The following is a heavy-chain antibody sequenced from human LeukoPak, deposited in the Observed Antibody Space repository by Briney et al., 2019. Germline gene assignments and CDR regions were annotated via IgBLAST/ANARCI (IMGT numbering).Heavy chain of an antibody. CDR2: VHLSVAT. Sequence: SETLSLTCAVSGGSITTTNWWSWVRQPPGKGLEWIGEVHLSVATNYNPSLESRVSMSIDKSKNHLSLEVTSVTAADTAIYYCTRESGAFSPFGFWGQGTLLTVSS. J-gene: IGHJ4*02. V-gene: IGHV4-4*02. D-gene: IGHD1-26*01. CDR3: TRESGAFSPFGF. CDR1: GGSITTTNW.